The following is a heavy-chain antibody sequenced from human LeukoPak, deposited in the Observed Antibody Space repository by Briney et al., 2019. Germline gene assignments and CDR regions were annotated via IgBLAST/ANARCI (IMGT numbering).Heavy chain of an antibody. Sequence: GGSLRLSCAASGFTFSSYAMHWVRQAPGKGLEWVAVISYDGSNKYYADSVKGRLTISRDNSKNTLYLQMNSLRAEDTAVYYCARANSLVVVVAATVDYWGQGTLVTVSS. V-gene: IGHV3-30-3*01. CDR1: GFTFSSYA. CDR3: ARANSLVVVVAATVDY. J-gene: IGHJ4*02. D-gene: IGHD2-15*01. CDR2: ISYDGSNK.